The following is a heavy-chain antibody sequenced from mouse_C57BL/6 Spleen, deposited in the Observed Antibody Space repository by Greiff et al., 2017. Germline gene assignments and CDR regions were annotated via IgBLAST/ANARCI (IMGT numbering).Heavy chain of an antibody. CDR2: IYPGDGDT. V-gene: IGHV1-80*01. CDR1: GYAFSSYW. Sequence: QVQLKESGAELVKPGASVKISCKASGYAFSSYWMNWVKQRPGKGLEWIGQIYPGDGDTTYNGKFKGKATLTADKSSSTAYMQLSSLTSEDSAVYFCARGYDGYYVLDYWGQGTTLTVSS. CDR3: ARGYDGYYVLDY. D-gene: IGHD2-3*01. J-gene: IGHJ2*01.